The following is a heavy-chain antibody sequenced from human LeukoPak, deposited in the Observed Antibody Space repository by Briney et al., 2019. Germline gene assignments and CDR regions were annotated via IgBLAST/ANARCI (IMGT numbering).Heavy chain of an antibody. CDR3: ARVGLNIAVAGTYCGMDV. V-gene: IGHV3-21*01. Sequence: GGSLRPSCAASGFTVSSYSMNWVRQAPGKGLEWVSSISISSSYIYYAASVKGRFTISRDNTKNSLYLQMNSLRAEDTAVYYCARVGLNIAVAGTYCGMDVWGQGTTVTVSS. CDR2: ISISSSYI. D-gene: IGHD6-19*01. J-gene: IGHJ6*02. CDR1: GFTVSSYS.